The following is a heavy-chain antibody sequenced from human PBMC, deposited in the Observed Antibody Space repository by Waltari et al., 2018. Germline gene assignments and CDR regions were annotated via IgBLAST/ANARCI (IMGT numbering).Heavy chain of an antibody. CDR3: ARMNRSGDRWFGEQDH. CDR1: GYTFTRYG. CDR2: ISAYNGNT. V-gene: IGHV1-18*04. Sequence: QVQLVQSGAEVKKPGASVKVSCKASGYTFTRYGISWVRQATGQGLEWMGWISAYNGNTNYAQKLQGRVTMTTDTSTSTAYMELRSLRSDDTAVYYCARMNRSGDRWFGEQDHWGQGTLVTVSS. J-gene: IGHJ4*02. D-gene: IGHD3-10*01.